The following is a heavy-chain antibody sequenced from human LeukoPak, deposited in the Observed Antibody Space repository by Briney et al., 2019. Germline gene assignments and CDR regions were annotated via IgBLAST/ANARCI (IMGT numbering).Heavy chain of an antibody. CDR1: GFTFSSYW. CDR3: ARASYLDSLETDY. V-gene: IGHV3-21*04. CDR2: ISSSSSYI. J-gene: IGHJ4*02. Sequence: GGSLRLSCAASGFTFSSYWMSWVRQAPGKGLEWVSSISSSSSYIYYADSVKGRFTISRDNAKNSLYLQMNSLRAEDTAVYYCARASYLDSLETDYWGQGTLVTVSS.